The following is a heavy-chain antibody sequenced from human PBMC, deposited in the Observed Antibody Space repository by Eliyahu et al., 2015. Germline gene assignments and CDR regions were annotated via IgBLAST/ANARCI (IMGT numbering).Heavy chain of an antibody. CDR2: IYWDDDK. Sequence: QITLKESGPTLVKPTQTLTLTCTFXGFSLSTSGVGVGWIRQPPGKALEWLALIYWDDDKRYSPSLKSRLTITKDTSKNQVVLTMTNMDPVDTATYYCVEFTVTTGFDYWGQGTLVTVSS. J-gene: IGHJ4*02. D-gene: IGHD4-17*01. CDR1: GFSLSTSGVG. V-gene: IGHV2-5*02. CDR3: VEFTVTTGFDY.